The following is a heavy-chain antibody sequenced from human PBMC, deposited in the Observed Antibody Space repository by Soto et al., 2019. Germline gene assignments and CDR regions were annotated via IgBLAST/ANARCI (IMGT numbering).Heavy chain of an antibody. D-gene: IGHD3-22*01. CDR1: GFTFSSYG. J-gene: IGHJ3*02. CDR2: ISYDGSNK. Sequence: QVQLVESGGGVVQPGRSLRLSCAASGFTFSSYGMHWVRQAPGKGLEWVAVISYDGSNKYYADSVKGRFTISRDNSKNTLYLQMNSLRAEDTAVYYCTYDSSGYYGRPDAFDIWGQGIMVTVSS. V-gene: IGHV3-30*03. CDR3: TYDSSGYYGRPDAFDI.